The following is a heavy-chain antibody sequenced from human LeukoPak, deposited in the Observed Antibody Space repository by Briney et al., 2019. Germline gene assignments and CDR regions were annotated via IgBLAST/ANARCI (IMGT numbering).Heavy chain of an antibody. Sequence: SETLSLTCAVYGGSFSGYYWSWIRHPPGKGLEWIGEINHIGSTNYNTSLKSRVTISVDTSKNQFSLKLSSVTAADTAVYYCARVKGFDWLPQLYYYYYGMDVWGQGTTVTVSS. J-gene: IGHJ6*02. D-gene: IGHD3-9*01. CDR1: GGSFSGYY. CDR3: ARVKGFDWLPQLYYYYYGMDV. CDR2: INHIGST. V-gene: IGHV4-34*01.